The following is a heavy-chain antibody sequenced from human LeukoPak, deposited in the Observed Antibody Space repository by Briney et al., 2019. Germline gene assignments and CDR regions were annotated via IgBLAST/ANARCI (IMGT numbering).Heavy chain of an antibody. CDR3: ASYRYGSSFAFDI. D-gene: IGHD6-6*01. CDR2: IYGGGST. V-gene: IGHV3-66*01. CDR1: GFTVSTNY. J-gene: IGHJ3*02. Sequence: PGGSLRLSCGASGFTVSTNYMSWVRQAPGKGLEWVSIIYGGGSTYYADSVKGRFTISRDNSKNTLYLQMNSLRAEDTAVYYCASYRYGSSFAFDIWGQGTVVTVSS.